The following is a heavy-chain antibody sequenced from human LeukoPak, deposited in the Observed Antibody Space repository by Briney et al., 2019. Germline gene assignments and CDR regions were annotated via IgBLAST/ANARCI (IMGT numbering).Heavy chain of an antibody. J-gene: IGHJ4*02. CDR3: ASQRKAGEPYYFDY. Sequence: SETLSLTCNVTVGSISSSYYYWGWIRQPPGEGLEWIGSIYYSGSTYYNPSLKSRVTISIDTSKNHFSLELNSVTAADTAVYYCASQRKAGEPYYFDYWGQGTLVTVSS. D-gene: IGHD7-27*01. V-gene: IGHV4-39*02. CDR1: VGSISSSYYY. CDR2: IYYSGST.